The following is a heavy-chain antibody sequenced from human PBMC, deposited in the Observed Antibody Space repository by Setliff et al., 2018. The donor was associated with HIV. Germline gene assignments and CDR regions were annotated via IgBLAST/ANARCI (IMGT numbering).Heavy chain of an antibody. CDR3: ARVIRGVYFYDGTGYYYFDD. V-gene: IGHV4-31*03. J-gene: IGHJ4*02. CDR2: IYHSGIT. D-gene: IGHD3-10*01. CDR1: GGSISSGGYY. Sequence: SETLSLTCTVSGGSISSGGYYWSWIRQHPGRGLAWIGYIYHSGITYYTPSLKSRVTISLDTSKNQFSLKMNAVTVADTAVYYCARVIRGVYFYDGTGYYYFDDWGQGALVTVSS.